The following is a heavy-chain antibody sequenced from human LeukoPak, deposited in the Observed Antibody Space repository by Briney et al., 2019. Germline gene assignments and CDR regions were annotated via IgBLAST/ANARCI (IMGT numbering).Heavy chain of an antibody. CDR1: GFTFSTYW. Sequence: PGGSLRLSCAASGFTFSTYWMTWVRQAPGKGLEWVANINQDGSQKYYVDSVKGRFTISRDNAKSSLYLQMDSLRAEDTAVYYCARDTGCAGGTCFSFYDYSGQGTPVTVS. J-gene: IGHJ4*02. D-gene: IGHD2-15*01. V-gene: IGHV3-7*01. CDR3: ARDTGCAGGTCFSFYDY. CDR2: INQDGSQK.